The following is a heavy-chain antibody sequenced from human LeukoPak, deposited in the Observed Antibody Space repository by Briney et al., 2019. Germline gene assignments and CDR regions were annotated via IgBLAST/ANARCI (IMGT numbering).Heavy chain of an antibody. CDR2: INPNSGGT. D-gene: IGHD3-3*01. Sequence: ASVKVSCKASGYTFTGYYMHWARQAPGQGLEWMGWINPNSGGTNYAQKFQGRVTMTRDTSISTAYMELSRLRSDDTAVYYCARVAIFGVVINEGWFDPWGQGTLVTVSS. V-gene: IGHV1-2*02. CDR3: ARVAIFGVVINEGWFDP. J-gene: IGHJ5*02. CDR1: GYTFTGYY.